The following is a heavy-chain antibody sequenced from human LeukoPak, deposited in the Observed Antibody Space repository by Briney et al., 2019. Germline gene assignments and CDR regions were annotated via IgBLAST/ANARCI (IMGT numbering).Heavy chain of an antibody. Sequence: GGSLRLSCAASGFTISDYWMSWVRQAPGRGLEWVANIKYDGSERYYVDSVKGRFTISRDTATNSVYLYMNSLRADDTAVYYCARDIAAPGLFFDYWGQGTLSPSPQ. V-gene: IGHV3-7*01. CDR2: IKYDGSER. D-gene: IGHD6-13*01. CDR3: ARDIAAPGLFFDY. CDR1: GFTISDYW. J-gene: IGHJ4*02.